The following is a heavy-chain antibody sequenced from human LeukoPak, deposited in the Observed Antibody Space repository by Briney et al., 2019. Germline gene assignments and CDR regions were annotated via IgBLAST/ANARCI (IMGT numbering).Heavy chain of an antibody. CDR2: IHYSGST. V-gene: IGHV4-61*01. D-gene: IGHD3-10*01. CDR1: GGSVSSGSYY. CDR3: AREGIRGVDY. Sequence: SETLSLTCTVSGGSVSSGSYYWSWIRQPPGKGLEWIGYIHYSGSTNYNPSLKSRVTISVDTSKNQFSLKLSSVTAADTAVYYCAREGIRGVDYWGQGTLVTVS. J-gene: IGHJ4*02.